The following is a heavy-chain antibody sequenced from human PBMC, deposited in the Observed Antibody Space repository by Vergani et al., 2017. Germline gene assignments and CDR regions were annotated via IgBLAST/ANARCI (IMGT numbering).Heavy chain of an antibody. D-gene: IGHD3-10*01. Sequence: EVQLVESGGGLVQPGRSLRLSCAASGVTFDDYAMHWVRQAPGKGLEWVSGISWNSGSIGYADSVKGRFTISRDNAKNSLYLQMNSLRAEDMALYYCAKDAGSFFGESPIDYWGQGTLVTVSS. J-gene: IGHJ4*02. V-gene: IGHV3-9*03. CDR3: AKDAGSFFGESPIDY. CDR1: GVTFDDYA. CDR2: ISWNSGSI.